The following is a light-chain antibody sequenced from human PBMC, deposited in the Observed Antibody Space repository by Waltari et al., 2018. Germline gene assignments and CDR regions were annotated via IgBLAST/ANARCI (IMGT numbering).Light chain of an antibody. CDR1: HDISDY. V-gene: IGKV1-33*01. CDR2: DAS. CDR3: QQHDNPPFT. Sequence: DIQMTQSPSSLSASVGDTVTITCQANHDISDYLTLYQQKPGKAPNLLISDASHLEAGVPSRFSGSGYGTDFTFTISSLQPEDFATYYCQQHDNPPFTFGQGTKLEIK. J-gene: IGKJ2*01.